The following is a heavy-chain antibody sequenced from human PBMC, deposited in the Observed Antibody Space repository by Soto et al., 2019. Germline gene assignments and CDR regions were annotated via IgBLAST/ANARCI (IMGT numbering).Heavy chain of an antibody. Sequence: EVQLVESGGGLVQPGGSLRLSCAASGFTFSTYEMNWVRQAPGKGLEWLSFISSSGTTIYYADSVKGRFTISRDNAKSSLYLQMNSLRADDTAVYYCARALYGSGKDFDYWGQGTLVTVSS. CDR3: ARALYGSGKDFDY. D-gene: IGHD3-10*01. V-gene: IGHV3-48*03. CDR2: ISSSGTTI. CDR1: GFTFSTYE. J-gene: IGHJ4*02.